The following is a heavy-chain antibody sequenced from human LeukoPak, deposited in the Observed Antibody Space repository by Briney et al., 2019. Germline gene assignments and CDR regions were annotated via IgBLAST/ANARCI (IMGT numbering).Heavy chain of an antibody. D-gene: IGHD6-13*01. Sequence: GGSLRLSCAASGFTFSTYSINWVRQAPGKGLEWVSYISSSTAIYYADSVKGRFTISRDNAKNSLYLQMNSLRAEDTAVYYCARVRVKGQQQLVRFDYWGQGTLVTVSS. J-gene: IGHJ4*02. CDR2: ISSSTAI. CDR3: ARVRVKGQQQLVRFDY. CDR1: GFTFSTYS. V-gene: IGHV3-48*01.